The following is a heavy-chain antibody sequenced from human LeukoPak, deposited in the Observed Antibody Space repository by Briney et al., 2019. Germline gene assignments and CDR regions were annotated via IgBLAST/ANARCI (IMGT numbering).Heavy chain of an antibody. D-gene: IGHD3-10*01. J-gene: IGHJ4*02. Sequence: ASVKVSCKASGYPFSAHFLNWVRQAPGQGLEWMGNIDTTTGNPRYAQDFTGRFVFSLDTSVGTAYLQITSLKADDTAAYYCVRGTPTPGMDYWGQGTQVTVSS. CDR3: VRGTPTPGMDY. CDR2: IDTTTGNP. V-gene: IGHV7-4-1*02. CDR1: GYPFSAHF.